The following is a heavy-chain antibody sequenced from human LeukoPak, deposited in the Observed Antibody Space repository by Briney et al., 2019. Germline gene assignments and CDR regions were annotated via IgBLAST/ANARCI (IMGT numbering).Heavy chain of an antibody. CDR1: GYTFTSYG. Sequence: ASVKVSCKASGYTFTSYGISWVRQAPGQGLEWMGWISAYNDNTNYAQKLQGRVTMTTDTSTSTAYMELRSLRSDDTAVYYCAGADAIAVAGTSDYWGQGTLVTVSS. V-gene: IGHV1-18*01. CDR3: AGADAIAVAGTSDY. CDR2: ISAYNDNT. J-gene: IGHJ4*02. D-gene: IGHD6-19*01.